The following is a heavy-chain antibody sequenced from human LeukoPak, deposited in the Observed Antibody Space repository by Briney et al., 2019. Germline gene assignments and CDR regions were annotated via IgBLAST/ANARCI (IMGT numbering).Heavy chain of an antibody. V-gene: IGHV3-23*01. Sequence: GGSLRLSCAASGFTVSSNYMNWVRQAPGKGLEWVSAISGSGGSAYYADSVKGRFTISRDNSKNTLYLQMNSLRAEDTAVYYCAKLARGGSSWYYFDYWGQGTLVTVSS. CDR1: GFTVSSNY. D-gene: IGHD6-13*01. CDR3: AKLARGGSSWYYFDY. J-gene: IGHJ4*02. CDR2: ISGSGGSA.